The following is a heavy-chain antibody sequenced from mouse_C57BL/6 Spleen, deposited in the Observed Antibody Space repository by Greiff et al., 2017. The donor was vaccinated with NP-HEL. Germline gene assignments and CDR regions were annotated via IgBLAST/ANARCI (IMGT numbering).Heavy chain of an antibody. CDR1: GYTFTSYW. D-gene: IGHD1-1*01. CDR3: ARYYPDYFDY. Sequence: QVQLQQPGAELVMPGASVKLSCKASGYTFTSYWMHWVKQRPGQGLAWIGELDPSDSYTNYTQKFKGKSTLTVDKSSSTAYMQLSSLTSEDSAVYYCARYYPDYFDYWGQGTTLTVSS. V-gene: IGHV1-69*01. J-gene: IGHJ2*01. CDR2: LDPSDSYT.